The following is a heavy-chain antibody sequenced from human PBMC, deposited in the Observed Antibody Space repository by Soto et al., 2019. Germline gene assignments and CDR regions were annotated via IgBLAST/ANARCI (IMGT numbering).Heavy chain of an antibody. CDR2: ISYDGSNK. V-gene: IGHV3-30-3*01. CDR1: GFTFSSYA. CDR3: ARWDSSSSSYYYGMDV. D-gene: IGHD6-6*01. Sequence: QVQLVESGGGVVQPGRSLRLSCAASGFTFSSYAMHWVRQAPGKGLEWVAVISYDGSNKYYADSVKGRFTISRDNSKNXLYLQMNSLRAEETAVYYCARWDSSSSSYYYGMDVWGQGTTVTVSS. J-gene: IGHJ6*02.